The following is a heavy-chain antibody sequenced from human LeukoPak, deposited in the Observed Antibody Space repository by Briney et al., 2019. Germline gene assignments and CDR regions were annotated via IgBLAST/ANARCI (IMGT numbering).Heavy chain of an antibody. CDR3: ARSEVCYYYGMDV. CDR2: IYYSGST. J-gene: IGHJ6*02. Sequence: SETLSLTCTVSGGSISSYYWSWIRQPPGKGLEWIGYIYYSGSTNYNPSLKSRVTISVDTSKNQFSLKLSSVTAADTAVYYCARSEVCYYYGMDVWGQGTTVTVSS. CDR1: GGSISSYY. D-gene: IGHD3-16*01. V-gene: IGHV4-59*01.